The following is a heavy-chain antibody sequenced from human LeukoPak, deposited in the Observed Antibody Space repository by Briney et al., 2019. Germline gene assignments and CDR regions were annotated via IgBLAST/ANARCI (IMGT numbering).Heavy chain of an antibody. V-gene: IGHV1-18*01. CDR2: ISAYNGNT. Sequence: ASVKVSCKASGYTFTSCGISWVRQAPGQGLEWMGWISAYNGNTNYAQKLQGRVTMTTDTSTSTAYMELRSLRSDDTAVYYCARDGSLAYCGGDCPYNWFDPWGQGTLVTVSS. CDR1: GYTFTSCG. D-gene: IGHD2-21*02. J-gene: IGHJ5*02. CDR3: ARDGSLAYCGGDCPYNWFDP.